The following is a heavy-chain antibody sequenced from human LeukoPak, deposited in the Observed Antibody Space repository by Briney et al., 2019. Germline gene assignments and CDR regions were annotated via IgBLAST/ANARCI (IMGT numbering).Heavy chain of an antibody. CDR2: ISWNSGSI. V-gene: IGHV3-9*01. Sequence: GGSLRLSCAASGFAFDDYAMHWVRQAPGKGLEWVPGISWNSGSIGYADSVKGRFTISGDNAKNSLYLQMNSLRAEDTALYYCAKESSSSWYGPYDYWGQGTLVTVSS. D-gene: IGHD6-13*01. CDR3: AKESSSSWYGPYDY. J-gene: IGHJ4*02. CDR1: GFAFDDYA.